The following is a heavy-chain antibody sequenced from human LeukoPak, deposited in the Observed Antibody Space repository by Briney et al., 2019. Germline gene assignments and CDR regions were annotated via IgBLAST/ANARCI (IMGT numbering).Heavy chain of an antibody. V-gene: IGHV3-7*01. CDR2: IRPDGGQE. CDR3: ATSSDWGFDH. D-gene: IGHD6-19*01. CDR1: GFTFRNSW. Sequence: GGSLRPSCAASGFTFRNSWMTWVRQAPGKGLEWVANIRPDGGQEQYADSLEGRITISRDNVRNSLFLQLNSLRTEDTAVYFCATSSDWGFDHWGQGTLVTVSS. J-gene: IGHJ4*02.